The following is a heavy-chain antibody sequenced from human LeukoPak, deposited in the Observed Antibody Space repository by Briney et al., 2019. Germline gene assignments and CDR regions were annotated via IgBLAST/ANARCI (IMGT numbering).Heavy chain of an antibody. CDR2: ISGSGGST. Sequence: GGSLRLSCAASGFTFSSYAMSWVRQAPGKGLEWVSAISGSGGSTYYADSVKGRFTISRDNSKNTLYLRMNSLRAEDTAVYYCAKDRFVDYGSGSRPHYYYGMDVWGQGTTVTVSS. CDR1: GFTFSSYA. J-gene: IGHJ6*02. V-gene: IGHV3-23*01. D-gene: IGHD3-10*01. CDR3: AKDRFVDYGSGSRPHYYYGMDV.